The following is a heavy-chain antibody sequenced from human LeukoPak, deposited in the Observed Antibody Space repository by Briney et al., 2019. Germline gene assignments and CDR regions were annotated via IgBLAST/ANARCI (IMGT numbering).Heavy chain of an antibody. J-gene: IGHJ3*02. CDR2: MHNSGST. Sequence: SETLSLTCTVSGGSISHYYWSWIRQPPGKGLEWIAYMHNSGSTSSNPSLRSRVTLSLDTSNNRFSLNLTSVTTADAAVYYCVGEEAGVIDDAFDIWGQGIMVTVSS. D-gene: IGHD2-21*01. V-gene: IGHV4-59*01. CDR1: GGSISHYY. CDR3: VGEEAGVIDDAFDI.